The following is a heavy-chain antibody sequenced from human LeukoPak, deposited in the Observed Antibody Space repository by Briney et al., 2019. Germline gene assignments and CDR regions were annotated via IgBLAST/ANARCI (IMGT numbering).Heavy chain of an antibody. CDR1: GYTFTTYY. V-gene: IGHV1-46*01. D-gene: IGHD3-10*01. CDR2: INPGGGST. CDR3: ARPAPTGVDAFDI. Sequence: ASVKVSCKASGYTFTTYYMHWVRQAPGQGLEWMGIINPGGGSTSYAQRLKGRVTMTSDTSTSTVYMELSSLRSVDTAVYYCARPAPTGVDAFDIWGQGTLVTVSS. J-gene: IGHJ3*02.